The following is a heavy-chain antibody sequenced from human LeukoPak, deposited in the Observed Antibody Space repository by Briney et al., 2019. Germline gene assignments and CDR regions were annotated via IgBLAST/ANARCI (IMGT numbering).Heavy chain of an antibody. V-gene: IGHV4-31*11. CDR1: GGSISSADFY. Sequence: ASETLSLTCAVSGGSISSADFYWSWIRQHPGKGLEWIGFIYYSGSAYYNPSLKSRVSISIDTSKNQFSLTLTSVTAADTAVYYCARGSDFFDYWGQGTLVTVSS. CDR3: ARGSDFFDY. CDR2: IYYSGSA. J-gene: IGHJ4*02.